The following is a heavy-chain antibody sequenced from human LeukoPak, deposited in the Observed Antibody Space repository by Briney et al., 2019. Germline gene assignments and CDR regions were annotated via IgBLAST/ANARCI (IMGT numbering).Heavy chain of an antibody. CDR3: ARTTGSAWDAFDM. CDR1: GYTFTCYY. CDR2: INPNSGGT. D-gene: IGHD3-10*01. Sequence: ASVKVSCKASGYTFTCYYMHWVRQAPGQGLEWMGWINPNSGGTNYAQKFQGRVTMTRDTSISTAYMELSRLRSDDTAVYYCARTTGSAWDAFDMWGQGTMVTVSS. V-gene: IGHV1-2*02. J-gene: IGHJ3*02.